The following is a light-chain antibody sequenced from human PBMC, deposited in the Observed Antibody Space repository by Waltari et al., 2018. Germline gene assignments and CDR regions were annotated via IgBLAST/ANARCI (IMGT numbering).Light chain of an antibody. CDR2: VNSDGSH. V-gene: IGLV4-69*01. CDR1: SGHSRNI. J-gene: IGLJ3*02. Sequence: QLVLTQSPSASASLGASVRLTCTLDSGHSRNIIAWHQQQPEKGPRYLMKVNSDGSHSKGDGIPDRFSGSGSGAERYLTISSVQSEDEADYYCQTGGHGTWVFGGGTKLTVL. CDR3: QTGGHGTWV.